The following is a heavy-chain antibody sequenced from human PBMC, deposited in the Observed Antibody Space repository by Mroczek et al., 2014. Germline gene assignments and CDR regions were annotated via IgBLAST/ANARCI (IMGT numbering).Heavy chain of an antibody. V-gene: IGHV4-34*01. CDR3: ARGIAVAGVESYYYYMDV. CDR1: WVLQXLL. CDR2: INHSGST. J-gene: IGHJ6*03. D-gene: IGHD6-19*01. Sequence: QVQLQQWGGRTVVSLRRPCPSPALSMWVLQXLLLELDPPAPTEGGWSGIGEINHSGSTNYNPSLKSRVTISVDTSKNQFSLKLSSVTAADTAVYYCARGIAVAGVESYYYYMDVWGKGTTVTVSS.